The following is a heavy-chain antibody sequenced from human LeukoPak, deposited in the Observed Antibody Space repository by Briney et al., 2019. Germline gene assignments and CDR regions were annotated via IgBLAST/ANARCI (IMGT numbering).Heavy chain of an antibody. Sequence: GGSLQISCEGSGYRFSTYSVAWVRQLPGKGLEWMGIIFPGDSDTKYSPSFQGQVTISTHTSISTAYLQWSSLKASDTAIYYCARQGYSSSWSDWGQGTLVTVSS. CDR1: GYRFSTYS. CDR2: IFPGDSDT. V-gene: IGHV5-51*01. CDR3: ARQGYSSSWSD. J-gene: IGHJ4*02. D-gene: IGHD6-13*01.